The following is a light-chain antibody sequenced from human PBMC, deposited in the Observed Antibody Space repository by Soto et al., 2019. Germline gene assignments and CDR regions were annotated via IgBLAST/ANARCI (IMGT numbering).Light chain of an antibody. Sequence: QSALTQPASVSGSPGQSITISCTGTSSDVGGYNYVSWYQQHPDKAPKLMIYEVSNRPSGVSNRFSGSKSGNTASLTISGLQAEDEADYYCSSYTSSSTPSVFGTGTKVTVL. CDR3: SSYTSSSTPSV. J-gene: IGLJ1*01. CDR1: SSDVGGYNY. V-gene: IGLV2-14*01. CDR2: EVS.